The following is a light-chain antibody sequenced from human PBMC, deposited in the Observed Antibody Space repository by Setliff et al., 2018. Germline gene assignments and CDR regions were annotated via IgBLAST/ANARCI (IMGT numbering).Light chain of an antibody. V-gene: IGLV2-14*01. CDR3: SSYTSSSLYV. CDR2: DVS. Sequence: LTQPASVSGSPGQSITISCTGTSSDVGGYNYVSWYQQHPGKAPKLMIYDVSKRPSGVSNRFSGSKSGNTASLTISGPQAEDETDYYCSSYTSSSLYVFGTGTKVTVL. CDR1: SSDVGGYNY. J-gene: IGLJ1*01.